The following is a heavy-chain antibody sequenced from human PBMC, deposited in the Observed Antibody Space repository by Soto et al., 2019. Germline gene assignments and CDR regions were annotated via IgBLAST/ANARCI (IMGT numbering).Heavy chain of an antibody. V-gene: IGHV3-11*01. Sequence: QVQLVESGGDLAKPGGSLRLSCAGSGFTFSDYDMGWIRQAPGKGLEWVSYTSSSGNTIYYVDSEKGRFTMSRDNAKNSLYLQMDGLRVEDTAVYYGARDPQGIAVDHSDYYGMDVWGQGTTVTVAS. J-gene: IGHJ6*02. D-gene: IGHD6-19*01. CDR1: GFTFSDYD. CDR3: ARDPQGIAVDHSDYYGMDV. CDR2: TSSSGNTI.